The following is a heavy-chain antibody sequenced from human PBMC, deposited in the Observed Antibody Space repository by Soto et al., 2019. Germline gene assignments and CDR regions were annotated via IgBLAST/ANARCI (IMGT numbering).Heavy chain of an antibody. Sequence: SGPTLVNPTQTLTLTCTFSGFSLSISGMCVSWIRQPPGKALEWLALIDWDDDKYYSTSLKTRLTISKDTSKNQVVLTMTNMDPVDTATYYCARYSSSSFYYYGMDVWGQGTTVTVSS. D-gene: IGHD6-6*01. CDR1: GFSLSISGMC. J-gene: IGHJ6*02. CDR2: IDWDDDK. V-gene: IGHV2-70*01. CDR3: ARYSSSSFYYYGMDV.